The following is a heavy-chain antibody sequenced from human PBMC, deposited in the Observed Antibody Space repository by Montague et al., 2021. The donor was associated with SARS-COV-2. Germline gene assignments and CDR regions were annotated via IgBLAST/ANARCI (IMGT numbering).Heavy chain of an antibody. CDR3: ARGRIELSMIVVVMTGASYYMDV. J-gene: IGHJ6*03. V-gene: IGHV4-34*01. CDR1: GESFSGHY. Sequence: SETLSLTCAVYGESFSGHYWTWIRQPPGKGLEWIGEIYHTGSTNYNPFLKSRVTISVDTSKNQFSLKLRSVTAADTAVYYCARGRIELSMIVVVMTGASYYMDVWGKGTTVTVPS. CDR2: IYHTGST. D-gene: IGHD3-22*01.